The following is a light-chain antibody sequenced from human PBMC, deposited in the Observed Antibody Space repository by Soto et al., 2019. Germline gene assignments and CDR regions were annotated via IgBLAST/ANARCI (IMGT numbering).Light chain of an antibody. Sequence: EIVLMQSPGTLSLSPGERATLSCRASQSVSSSYLAWYQQKPGQAPRLLIYSASSRATGIPDRFSGSGSGTDFTLTISRLEPEDFAVYYCQQYGSSPHTFGQGTKLEIK. CDR2: SAS. J-gene: IGKJ2*01. V-gene: IGKV3-20*01. CDR1: QSVSSSY. CDR3: QQYGSSPHT.